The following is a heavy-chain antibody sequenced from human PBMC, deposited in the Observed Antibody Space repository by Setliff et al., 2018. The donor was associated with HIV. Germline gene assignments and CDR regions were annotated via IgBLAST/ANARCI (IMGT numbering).Heavy chain of an antibody. Sequence: GGSLRLSCAASGFAFSGFWMSWARQAPGKGLEWVANINEDGSKRYYVGSVRGRFTISRDNAKGSLYLQMNSLRADDTAVYYWGALSLRTNAVYGVISTRFDPWGQGTLVTVSS. CDR2: INEDGSKR. V-gene: IGHV3-7*03. CDR1: GFAFSGFW. CDR3: GALSLRTNAVYGVISTRFDP. J-gene: IGHJ5*02. D-gene: IGHD2-8*01.